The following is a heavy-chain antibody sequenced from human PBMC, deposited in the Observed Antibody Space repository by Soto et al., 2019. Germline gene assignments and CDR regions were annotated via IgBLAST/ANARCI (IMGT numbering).Heavy chain of an antibody. CDR3: ARPLWRDDYNWGYFDL. D-gene: IGHD4-4*01. J-gene: IGHJ2*01. CDR1: GFTFSSYA. V-gene: IGHV3-30-3*01. Sequence: QVQLVESGGGVVQPGRSLRLSCAASGFTFSSYAMHWVRQAPGKGLEWVAVISYDGSNKYYADSVKGRFTISRDNSNNTLYLQMNSLRLEDTAVYYSARPLWRDDYNWGYFDLWGRGTLVTVSS. CDR2: ISYDGSNK.